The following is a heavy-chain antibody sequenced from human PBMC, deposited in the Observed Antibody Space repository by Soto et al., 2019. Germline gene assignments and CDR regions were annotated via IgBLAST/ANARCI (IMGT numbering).Heavy chain of an antibody. J-gene: IGHJ2*01. CDR1: GGSISSGGYY. Sequence: QVQLQESGPGLVKPSQTLSLTCTVSGGSISSGGYYWSWIRQHPGKGLEWIGYIYYSGSTHYNPSLERRVTISVDTSKNLCHLKLRSVTAADTAVYYGASVTDDYGDSRWYFDLWGRGTLVTVSS. V-gene: IGHV4-31*03. CDR2: IYYSGST. D-gene: IGHD4-17*01. CDR3: ASVTDDYGDSRWYFDL.